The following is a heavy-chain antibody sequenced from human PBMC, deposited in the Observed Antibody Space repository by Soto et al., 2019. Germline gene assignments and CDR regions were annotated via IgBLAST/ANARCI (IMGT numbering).Heavy chain of an antibody. V-gene: IGHV3-21*01. CDR3: ARDRAELDFWSGYYPLGYYYYMDV. CDR1: GFTFSSYS. CDR2: ISSSSSYI. Sequence: GGSVRLSCAASGFTFSSYSMNWVRQAPGKGLEWVSSISSSSSYIYYADSVKGRFTISRDNAKNSLYLQMNSLRAEDTAVYYCARDRAELDFWSGYYPLGYYYYMDVWGKGTTVTVSS. J-gene: IGHJ6*03. D-gene: IGHD3-3*01.